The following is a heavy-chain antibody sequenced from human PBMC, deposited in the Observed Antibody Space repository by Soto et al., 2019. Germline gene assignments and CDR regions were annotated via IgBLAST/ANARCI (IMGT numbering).Heavy chain of an antibody. V-gene: IGHV3-15*07. CDR2: IKSKTDGGTT. Sequence: GGSLRLSCASSGFPFINAWMNWVRQATGKGLEWVGRIKSKTDGGTTDYAAPVKGRFTISRDDSKNTLYLQMNSLKTEDTAVYYCTTELAPRITIFGVVFVQDYWGQGTLVTVSS. D-gene: IGHD3-3*01. CDR3: TTELAPRITIFGVVFVQDY. J-gene: IGHJ4*02. CDR1: GFPFINAW.